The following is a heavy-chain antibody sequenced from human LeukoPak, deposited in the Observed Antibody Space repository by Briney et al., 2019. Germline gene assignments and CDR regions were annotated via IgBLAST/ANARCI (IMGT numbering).Heavy chain of an antibody. CDR2: INPSGGST. V-gene: IGHV1-46*01. CDR1: GYTFTSYY. Sequence: ASVKVSCKASGYTFTSYYMHWVRQAPGQGLEWMGIINPSGGSTSYAQKFQGRVTMTRDMSTSTVYMELSSLRSEDTAVYYCARDPLPYCGGDCSPGMGDYWGQGTLVTVSS. J-gene: IGHJ4*02. D-gene: IGHD2-21*02. CDR3: ARDPLPYCGGDCSPGMGDY.